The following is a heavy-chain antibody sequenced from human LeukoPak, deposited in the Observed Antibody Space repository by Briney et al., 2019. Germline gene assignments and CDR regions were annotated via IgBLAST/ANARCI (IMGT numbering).Heavy chain of an antibody. Sequence: PGGSLRLSCAASGFTFSSYAMSWVRQAPGKGLEWVSAISGSGGSTYYADSVKGRFTISRDNSKNTLYLQMNSLRAEDTAVYYCARVYSSSWYSVDAHDYWGQGTLVTVSS. CDR2: ISGSGGST. CDR1: GFTFSSYA. J-gene: IGHJ4*02. D-gene: IGHD6-13*01. CDR3: ARVYSSSWYSVDAHDY. V-gene: IGHV3-23*01.